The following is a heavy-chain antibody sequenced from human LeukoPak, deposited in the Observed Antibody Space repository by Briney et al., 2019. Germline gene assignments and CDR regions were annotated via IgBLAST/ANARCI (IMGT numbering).Heavy chain of an antibody. CDR2: VYHSGET. V-gene: IGHV4-38-2*02. D-gene: IGHD1-26*01. CDR3: ARHGLWELLLDY. Sequence: SETLSLTCTVSGYFISSGYYWGWIRQTPGKGLEWIGSVYHSGETYYNPSLKNRVTISVDTSKNQFSLKLTSVTAADKGVYYCARHGLWELLLDYWGQGTLVTVSS. CDR1: GYFISSGYY. J-gene: IGHJ4*02.